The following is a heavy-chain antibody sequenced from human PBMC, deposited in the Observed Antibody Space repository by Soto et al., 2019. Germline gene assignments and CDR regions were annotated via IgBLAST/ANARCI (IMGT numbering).Heavy chain of an antibody. Sequence: PSETLSLTCTVSGGSISSYYWSWIRQPPGKGLEWIGYIYYSGSTNYNPSLKSRVTISVDTSKNQFSLKLSSVTAADTAVYYCARTSPYCSGGTCYGFDPWGQGTLVTVSS. D-gene: IGHD2-15*01. CDR2: IYYSGST. J-gene: IGHJ5*02. CDR1: GGSISSYY. CDR3: ARTSPYCSGGTCYGFDP. V-gene: IGHV4-59*01.